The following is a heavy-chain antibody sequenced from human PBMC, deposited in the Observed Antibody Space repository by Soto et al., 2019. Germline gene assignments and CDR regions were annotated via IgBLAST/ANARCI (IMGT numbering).Heavy chain of an antibody. CDR3: ARGRYCLTGRCFPNWFDS. D-gene: IGHD2-15*01. Sequence: QVHLLESGPGLVKPSQTLSLTCSVSGDSISTVDYFWAWIRQPPGQALEYIGYIYKSTTTYYNPSFGGRVAISLDTSKSQFSLTVTSVTAADTAVYFCARGRYCLTGRCFPNWFDSWGQGTLVTVSS. V-gene: IGHV4-30-4*01. J-gene: IGHJ5*01. CDR1: GDSISTVDYF. CDR2: IYKSTTT.